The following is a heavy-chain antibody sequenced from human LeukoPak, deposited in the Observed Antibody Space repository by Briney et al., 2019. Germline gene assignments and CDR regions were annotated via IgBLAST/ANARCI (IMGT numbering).Heavy chain of an antibody. V-gene: IGHV1-24*01. J-gene: IGHJ4*02. Sequence: ASVKVSCKVSGASLNETSIHWVRQAPGQWLEWMGGFDPEDGESIFAQSFQGRFSMTEDTSTDTAYMELRSLRLQDTAVYYCATADKWEPLDYWGQGTLVTVSS. CDR2: FDPEDGES. D-gene: IGHD1-26*01. CDR1: GASLNETS. CDR3: ATADKWEPLDY.